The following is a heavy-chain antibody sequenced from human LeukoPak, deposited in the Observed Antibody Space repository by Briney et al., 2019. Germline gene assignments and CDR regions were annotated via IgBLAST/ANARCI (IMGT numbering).Heavy chain of an antibody. D-gene: IGHD4-17*01. CDR1: GFTFDDYG. J-gene: IGHJ4*02. CDR3: ARGIGDYGDYEVFDY. CDR2: INWNGGST. V-gene: IGHV3-20*04. Sequence: WAGGSLRLSCAASGFTFDDYGMSWVRQAPGKGLEWVSGINWNGGSTGYADSVKGRFTISRDNAKNSLYLQMNSLRAEDTALYYCARGIGDYGDYEVFDYWGQGTLVTVSS.